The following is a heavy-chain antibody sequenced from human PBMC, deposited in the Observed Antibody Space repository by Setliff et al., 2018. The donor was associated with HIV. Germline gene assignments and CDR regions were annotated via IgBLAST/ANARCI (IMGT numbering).Heavy chain of an antibody. CDR3: ARGLSIFGVATPGFYSFMDV. CDR1: GYSIRSGYY. Sequence: KASETLSLTCAVSGYSIRSGYYWGWIRQPPGKGLEWIGSIYHSGSTNYNPSLKSRVTISVDTSKNQFPLKLNSVTAADTAVYYCARGLSIFGVATPGFYSFMDVWGKGTTVTVSS. J-gene: IGHJ6*03. V-gene: IGHV4-38-2*01. CDR2: IYHSGST. D-gene: IGHD3-3*01.